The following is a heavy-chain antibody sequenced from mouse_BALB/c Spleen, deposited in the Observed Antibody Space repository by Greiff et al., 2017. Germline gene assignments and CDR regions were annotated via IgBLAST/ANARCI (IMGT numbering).Heavy chain of an antibody. CDR2: IWSGGST. D-gene: IGHD2-1*01. CDR1: GFSLTSYG. CDR3: ARSYGNYVWFAY. Sequence: VKVVESGPGLVQPSQSLSITCTVSGFSLTSYGVHWVRQSPGKGLEWLGVIWSGGSTDYNAAFISRLSISKDNSKSQVFFKMNSLQANDTAIYYCARSYGNYVWFAYWGQGTLVTVSA. V-gene: IGHV2-2*02. J-gene: IGHJ3*01.